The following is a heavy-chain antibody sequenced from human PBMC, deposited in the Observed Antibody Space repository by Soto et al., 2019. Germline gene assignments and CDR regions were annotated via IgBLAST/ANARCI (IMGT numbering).Heavy chain of an antibody. V-gene: IGHV3-23*01. J-gene: IGHJ4*02. Sequence: GGSLRLSCEASGFTLRIYAMTWIRQAPGKGQGWVCLISINENSTYFADADKTQCPITTDQDKNTEYLQLDMLRADDTAIYSYPSPKTTYNCSNRHPFDYWGQGTLVTVSS. CDR2: ISINENST. D-gene: IGHD1-20*01. CDR3: PSPKTTYNCSNRHPFDY. CDR1: GFTLRIYA.